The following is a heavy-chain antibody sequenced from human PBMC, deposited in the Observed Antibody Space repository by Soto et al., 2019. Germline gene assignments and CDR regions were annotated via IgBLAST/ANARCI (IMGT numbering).Heavy chain of an antibody. J-gene: IGHJ4*02. Sequence: QVQLVKSGGGVVQPGRSLRLSCAASGFTFSIYAMHWVRQTPGTGLECVAIMSYDGSNKYYADSVKGRFTISRDNSKNTLYLQMNSLRAEDTAVYYCARDQTGITTAGGGRIDYWGQGTLVTVSS. V-gene: IGHV3-30-3*01. CDR3: ARDQTGITTAGGGRIDY. CDR1: GFTFSIYA. CDR2: MSYDGSNK. D-gene: IGHD6-13*01.